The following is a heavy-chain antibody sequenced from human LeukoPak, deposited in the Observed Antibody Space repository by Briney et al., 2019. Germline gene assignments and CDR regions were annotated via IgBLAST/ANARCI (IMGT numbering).Heavy chain of an antibody. D-gene: IGHD5-12*01. CDR2: LIPVFGVT. J-gene: IGHJ4*02. Sequence: GGSVTVSCKASGGTFSSHAISWVRRAPGQGLEWMGGLIPVFGVTNYAQKFQGRVTITTDESTTTGYLELRNLRSDDTAVYYCARGKSGYDYGLDSWGQGALVIVSS. V-gene: IGHV1-69*05. CDR1: GGTFSSHA. CDR3: ARGKSGYDYGLDS.